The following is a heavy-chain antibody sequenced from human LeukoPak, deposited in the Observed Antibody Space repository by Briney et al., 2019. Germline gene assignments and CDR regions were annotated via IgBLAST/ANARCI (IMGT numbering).Heavy chain of an antibody. V-gene: IGHV3-66*02. Sequence: GGSLRLSCAASGFSVTNKYMSWVRQAPGRGLEWVSLIYADGTTHYADSVKGRFTISKDTSQNTVYLQMNSLRAEDTAMYYCARDRAGTQAWVEFDPWGQGTLVTVSS. D-gene: IGHD3-10*01. CDR2: IYADGTT. CDR1: GFSVTNKY. CDR3: ARDRAGTQAWVEFDP. J-gene: IGHJ5*02.